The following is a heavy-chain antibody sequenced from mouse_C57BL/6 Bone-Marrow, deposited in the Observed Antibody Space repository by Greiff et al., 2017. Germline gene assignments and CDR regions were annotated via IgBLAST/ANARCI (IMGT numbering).Heavy chain of an antibody. J-gene: IGHJ4*01. Sequence: EVQLVESGGDLVKPGGSLKLSCAASGFTFSSYGMSWVRQTPDKRLEWVATISSGGSYTYYPDSVKGRFTISRDNAKNTLYLQMSSLKSEDTAMYYCARRGTHSHYYAMDYWGQGTSVTVSS. CDR3: ARRGTHSHYYAMDY. CDR2: ISSGGSYT. V-gene: IGHV5-6*01. CDR1: GFTFSSYG. D-gene: IGHD1-1*02.